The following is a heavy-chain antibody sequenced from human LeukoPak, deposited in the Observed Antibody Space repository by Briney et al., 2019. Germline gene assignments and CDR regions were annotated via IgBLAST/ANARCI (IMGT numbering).Heavy chain of an antibody. D-gene: IGHD6-13*01. CDR2: IIPIFGTA. Sequence: SVKVSCKASGGTFSSYAISWVRQAPGQGLEWMGGIIPIFGTANYAQKFQGRVTITTDESTSTAYMELSSLRSEDAAVYYCARDRGAAAGRNWFDPWGQGTLVTVSS. CDR1: GGTFSSYA. V-gene: IGHV1-69*05. CDR3: ARDRGAAAGRNWFDP. J-gene: IGHJ5*02.